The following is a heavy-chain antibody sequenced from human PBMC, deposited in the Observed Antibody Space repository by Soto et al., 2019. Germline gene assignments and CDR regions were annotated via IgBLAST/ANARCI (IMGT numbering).Heavy chain of an antibody. CDR1: GFTFSSYG. CDR2: IWYDGSNK. V-gene: IGHV3-33*01. CDR3: ARDRVEYSSSHGYGY. Sequence: GGSLRLSCAASGFTFSSYGMHWVRQAPGKGLEWVAVIWYDGSNKYYADSVKGRFTISRDNSKNTLYLQMNSLRAEDTAVYYCARDRVEYSSSHGYGYWAQGTLVTVSS. D-gene: IGHD6-6*01. J-gene: IGHJ4*02.